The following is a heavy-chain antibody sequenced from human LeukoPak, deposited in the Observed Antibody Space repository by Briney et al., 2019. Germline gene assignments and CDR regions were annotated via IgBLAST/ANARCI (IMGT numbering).Heavy chain of an antibody. CDR1: GGSITSDY. D-gene: IGHD3-3*01. Sequence: SETLSLTCTVSGGSITSDYWSWIRRPPGKGLEWIGYIFYTGSTNHNPSLKSRVTISIDTSKNQFSLNLSFVTTADTAMYARGPTGEWLAYANWFDTWGQGSLVTVSS. J-gene: IGHJ5*02. CDR2: IFYTGST. V-gene: IGHV4-59*01. CDR3: GPTGEWLAYANWFDT.